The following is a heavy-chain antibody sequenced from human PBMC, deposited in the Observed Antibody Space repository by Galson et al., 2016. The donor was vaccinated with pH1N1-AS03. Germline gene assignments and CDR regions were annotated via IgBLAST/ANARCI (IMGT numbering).Heavy chain of an antibody. CDR1: GGTFSGNT. J-gene: IGHJ6*02. Sequence: SVKVSCKASGGTFSGNTFTWVRQAPGQGLEWMGGIIPIYGSANYAQKFQGRVTITADKSTNTVYMELRSLKSDDTAVYYCARNNSLYGVSTYNYYGLVVWGQGTAVTVSS. V-gene: IGHV1-69*06. CDR3: ARNNSLYGVSTYNYYGLVV. D-gene: IGHD4-17*01. CDR2: IIPIYGSA.